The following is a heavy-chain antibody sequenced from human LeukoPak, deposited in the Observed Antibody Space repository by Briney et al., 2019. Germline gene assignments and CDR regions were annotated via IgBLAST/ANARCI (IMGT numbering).Heavy chain of an antibody. Sequence: GASVKVSCKASGYTFTGYYMHWVRQAPGQGLEWMGWINPNSGGTNYARKFQGRVTMTRDTSISTAYMELSRLRSDDTAVYYCARSAYYYDSSGYYPSEFDNWGQGTLVTVSS. J-gene: IGHJ4*02. CDR3: ARSAYYYDSSGYYPSEFDN. CDR1: GYTFTGYY. CDR2: INPNSGGT. D-gene: IGHD3-22*01. V-gene: IGHV1-2*02.